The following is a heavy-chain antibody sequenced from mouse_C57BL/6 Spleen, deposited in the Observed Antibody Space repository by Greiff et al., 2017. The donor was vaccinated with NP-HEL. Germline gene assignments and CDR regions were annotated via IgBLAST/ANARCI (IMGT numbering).Heavy chain of an antibody. D-gene: IGHD3-2*02. CDR2: IDPSDSET. Sequence: QVHVKQPGAELVRPGSSVKLSCKASGYTFTSYWMHWVKQRPIQGLEWIGNIDPSDSETHYNQKFKDKATLTVDNSSSTADMPLSSLTSEDSAVYYCARGGGSGYGDYWGQGTTLTVSS. V-gene: IGHV1-52*01. CDR1: GYTFTSYW. J-gene: IGHJ2*01. CDR3: ARGGGSGYGDY.